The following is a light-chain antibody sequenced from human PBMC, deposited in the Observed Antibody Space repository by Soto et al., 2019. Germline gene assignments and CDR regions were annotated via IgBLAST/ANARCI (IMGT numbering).Light chain of an antibody. CDR2: GAS. CDR3: QQYDNWPLSIT. V-gene: IGKV3-15*01. J-gene: IGKJ5*01. Sequence: ELVMTQSPATLSVSPGERATLSCRASQSVSSNLAWYRQKPGQAPRLLIYGASTRATGIPARFSGSGSGTEFTLTISSLQSEDFAVYYCQQYDNWPLSITFGQGTRLEIK. CDR1: QSVSSN.